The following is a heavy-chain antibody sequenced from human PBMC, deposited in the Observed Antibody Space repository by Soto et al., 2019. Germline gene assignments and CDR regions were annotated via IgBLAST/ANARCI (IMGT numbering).Heavy chain of an antibody. Sequence: SETLSLTCTVSGASISYGGFSWSWIRQSPGKGLEWIGYISHLESTYFHPSFKSRLTMSIDRTRNQFSLKLSSVTAADMAVYYCARGGGYDSFDYWGQGVLGTVSS. CDR3: ARGGGYDSFDY. V-gene: IGHV4-30-2*06. J-gene: IGHJ4*02. CDR1: GASISYGGFS. D-gene: IGHD5-12*01. CDR2: ISHLEST.